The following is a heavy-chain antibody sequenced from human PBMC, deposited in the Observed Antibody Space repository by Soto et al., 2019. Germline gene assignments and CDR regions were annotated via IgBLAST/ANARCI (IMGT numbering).Heavy chain of an antibody. Sequence: GGSLRLSCAASGFTFSMFWMHWVRQVPGKGPEWVSRINDDGISTNYADSVKGRFTIARDNAKNILYLQMNALRVEDTAVYYCTRGPRSTSTGTGAFWGQGTLVTVSS. V-gene: IGHV3-74*01. J-gene: IGHJ4*02. CDR3: TRGPRSTSTGTGAF. D-gene: IGHD1-1*01. CDR1: GFTFSMFW. CDR2: INDDGIST.